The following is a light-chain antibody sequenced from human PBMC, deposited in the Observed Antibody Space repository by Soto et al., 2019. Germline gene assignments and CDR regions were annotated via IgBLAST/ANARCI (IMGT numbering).Light chain of an antibody. V-gene: IGLV1-40*01. CDR3: QSYDSSLRGV. CDR1: SSNIGAVYD. CDR2: GNS. J-gene: IGLJ1*01. Sequence: QSVLTQPPSVSGAPGQSGSVSCTGMSSNIGAVYDVHWYQQLPGTAPKLLIYGNSNRPSGVPDRFSGSKSGTSASLAIAGLQAEDEADYYCQSYDSSLRGVFGTGTKVTVL.